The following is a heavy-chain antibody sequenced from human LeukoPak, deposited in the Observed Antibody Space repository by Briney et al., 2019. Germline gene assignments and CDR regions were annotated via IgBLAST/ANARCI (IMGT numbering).Heavy chain of an antibody. J-gene: IGHJ6*03. Sequence: PSETLSLTCTVSGGSISNYYWSWIRQPPGKGLEWIGYIYYSGNTNYNPSLKSRVTISVDTSKNQFSLKLSSVTAADTAVYYCARDRGYCSSTSCYYYYYYMDVWGKGTTVTVSS. CDR3: ARDRGYCSSTSCYYYYYYMDV. CDR1: GGSISNYY. CDR2: IYYSGNT. D-gene: IGHD2-2*01. V-gene: IGHV4-59*12.